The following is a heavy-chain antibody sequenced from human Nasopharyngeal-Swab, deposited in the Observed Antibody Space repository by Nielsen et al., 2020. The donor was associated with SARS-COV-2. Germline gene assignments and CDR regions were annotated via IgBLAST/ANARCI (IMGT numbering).Heavy chain of an antibody. D-gene: IGHD3-22*01. CDR3: ARGSSGYWAWYFDL. Sequence: SETLSLTCTVSGGSISSSSYYWGWIRQPAGKGLEWIGRIYTSGSTNYNPSLKSRVTISVDTSKNQFSLKLSSVTAADTAVYYCARGSSGYWAWYFDLWGRGTLVTVSS. CDR1: GGSISSSSYY. J-gene: IGHJ2*01. CDR2: IYTSGST. V-gene: IGHV4-61*02.